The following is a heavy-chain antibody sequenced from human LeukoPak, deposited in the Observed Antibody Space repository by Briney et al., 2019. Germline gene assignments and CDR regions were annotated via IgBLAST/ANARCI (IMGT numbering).Heavy chain of an antibody. D-gene: IGHD6-13*01. CDR3: ARGDRSSWF. CDR1: GYTFTNYA. J-gene: IGHJ4*02. CDR2: ISTYTGHT. Sequence: ASVTVSCKTSGYTFTNYAISWLRQAPGQGPEWLGWISTYTGHTNYSRKFQDRVTLTTDTSTSTAYMELRSLRSDDTAVYHCARGDRSSWFWGQGTLVTVSS. V-gene: IGHV1-18*01.